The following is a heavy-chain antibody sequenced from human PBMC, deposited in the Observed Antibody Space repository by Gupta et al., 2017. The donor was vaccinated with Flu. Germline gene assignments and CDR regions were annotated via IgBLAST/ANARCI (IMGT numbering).Heavy chain of an antibody. CDR2: INSDGSST. Sequence: GLVWVSRINSDGSSTSYADSVKGRFTISRDNAKNTLYLQMNSLRAEDTAVYYCARVARGYYHYYYYYGMDVWGQGTTVTVSS. D-gene: IGHD3-22*01. J-gene: IGHJ6*02. CDR3: ARVARGYYHYYYYYGMDV. V-gene: IGHV3-74*01.